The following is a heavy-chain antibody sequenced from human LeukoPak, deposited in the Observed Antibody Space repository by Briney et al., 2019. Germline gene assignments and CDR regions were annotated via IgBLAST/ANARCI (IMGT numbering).Heavy chain of an antibody. D-gene: IGHD3-10*01. CDR1: GFTFSSYA. CDR3: AKDPGYGSGSYYDY. V-gene: IGHV3-23*01. CDR2: ISGSGGST. Sequence: GGSLRLSCAASGFTFSSYAMSWVRQAPGKGLEWVSAISGSGGSTYYADSVKGRFTISRDNSKNTLYLQMNSLRAEDTAVYYCAKDPGYGSGSYYDYWGQGTLVTVSS. J-gene: IGHJ4*02.